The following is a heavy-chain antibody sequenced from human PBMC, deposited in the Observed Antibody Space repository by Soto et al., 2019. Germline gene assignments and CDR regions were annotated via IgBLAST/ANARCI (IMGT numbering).Heavy chain of an antibody. CDR3: ARETDDFTNGAHDH. J-gene: IGHJ4*02. CDR1: GYSFTGYY. V-gene: IGHV1-2*02. CDR2: IIPHSGET. D-gene: IGHD4-4*01. Sequence: QVQLVQSGAEVKRPGASVKVSCKASGYSFTGYYMHWVRQAPGQGLEWMGWIIPHSGETNYAQKFQARVTLTRDTSISTADMQLSGLTSDDTAVYYCARETDDFTNGAHDHWGQGTLVTVSS.